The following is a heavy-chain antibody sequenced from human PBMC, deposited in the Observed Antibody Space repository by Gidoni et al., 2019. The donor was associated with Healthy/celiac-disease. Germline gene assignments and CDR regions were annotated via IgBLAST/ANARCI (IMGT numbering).Heavy chain of an antibody. J-gene: IGHJ6*02. Sequence: QVQLVQSGAEVKKPGASVKVSCKASGSTFTSYGISWVRQAPGQGLEWMGWISAYNGNTNYAQKLQGRVTMTTDTSTSTAYMELRSLRSDDTAVYYCARDREGFLEWLFRMDVWGQGTTVTVSS. CDR2: ISAYNGNT. CDR3: ARDREGFLEWLFRMDV. V-gene: IGHV1-18*01. CDR1: GSTFTSYG. D-gene: IGHD3-3*01.